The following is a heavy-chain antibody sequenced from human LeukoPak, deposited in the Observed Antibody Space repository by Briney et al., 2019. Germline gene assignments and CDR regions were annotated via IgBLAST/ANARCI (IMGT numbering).Heavy chain of an antibody. Sequence: PGGSLRLSCAASGFTFSTYNMNWVRQTPGKGLEWVSLISWDGGSIHYADSVKGRFTISRDNSKKSLYLQMNSLRTEDTALYYCAKSLVSSGYRLDYWGQGTLVTVSS. CDR1: GFTFSTYN. J-gene: IGHJ4*02. CDR2: ISWDGGSI. V-gene: IGHV3-43*01. D-gene: IGHD3-22*01. CDR3: AKSLVSSGYRLDY.